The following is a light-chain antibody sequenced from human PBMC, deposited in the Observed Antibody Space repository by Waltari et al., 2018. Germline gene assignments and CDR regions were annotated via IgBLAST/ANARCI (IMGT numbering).Light chain of an antibody. Sequence: EIVLTQSPGTLSLSPGEGATLSCKASQSVSTNLAWYQQKPGQAPRLLSFDASNRATGIPARFSGSGSGTDFTLTISSLEPEDFAVYYCQQRSNWLYTFGQGTKLEIK. CDR1: QSVSTN. CDR3: QQRSNWLYT. J-gene: IGKJ2*01. V-gene: IGKV3-11*01. CDR2: DAS.